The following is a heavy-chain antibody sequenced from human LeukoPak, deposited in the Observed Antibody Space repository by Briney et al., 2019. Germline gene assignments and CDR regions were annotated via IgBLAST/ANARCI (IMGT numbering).Heavy chain of an antibody. V-gene: IGHV4-34*01. Sequence: SETLSLTCAVYGGSFSGYYWSWIRQPPGKGLEWIGEINRSGSTNYNPSLKSRVTISVDTSKNQFSLKLSSVTAADTAVYYCARSSGYSYGRHFDYWGQGTLVTVSS. CDR2: INRSGST. J-gene: IGHJ4*02. D-gene: IGHD5-18*01. CDR3: ARSSGYSYGRHFDY. CDR1: GGSFSGYY.